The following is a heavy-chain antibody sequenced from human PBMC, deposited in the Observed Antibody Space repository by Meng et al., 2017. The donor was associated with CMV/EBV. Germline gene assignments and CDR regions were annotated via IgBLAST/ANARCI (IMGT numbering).Heavy chain of an antibody. V-gene: IGHV3-21*01. CDR2: ISSSSSYI. D-gene: IGHD6-19*01. CDR1: GFTFSSYS. Sequence: GESLRLSGAASGFTFSSYSMNWVRQAPGKGLEWVSSISSSSSYIYYADSVKGRFTISRDNAKNSLYLQMNSLRAEDTAVYYCARGYSSGWSYYFDYWGQGTLVTVSS. CDR3: ARGYSSGWSYYFDY. J-gene: IGHJ4*02.